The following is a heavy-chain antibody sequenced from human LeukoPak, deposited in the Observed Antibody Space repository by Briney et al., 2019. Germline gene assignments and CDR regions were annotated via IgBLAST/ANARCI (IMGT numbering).Heavy chain of an antibody. D-gene: IGHD6-6*01. Sequence: SGGSLRLSCAASGFTFSSYSMNWVRQAPGKGLEWVSSISSSSSYIYYADSVKGRFTISRDNAKNSLYLQMNSLRAEDTAVYYCARWAGDSSSSHFDYWGQGTLVTVSS. J-gene: IGHJ4*02. CDR1: GFTFSSYS. CDR3: ARWAGDSSSSHFDY. CDR2: ISSSSSYI. V-gene: IGHV3-21*04.